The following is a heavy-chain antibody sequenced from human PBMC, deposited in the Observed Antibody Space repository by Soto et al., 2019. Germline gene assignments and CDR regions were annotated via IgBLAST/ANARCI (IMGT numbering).Heavy chain of an antibody. CDR2: IYYSGST. J-gene: IGHJ4*02. Sequence: SETLSLTCTVSGGSISSGDYYWSWIRQPPGKGLERIGYIYYSGSTYYNPSLKSRVTISVDTSKNQFSLKLSSVTAADTAVYYCARDYGDYYFDYWGQGTLITVSS. CDR3: ARDYGDYYFDY. D-gene: IGHD4-17*01. V-gene: IGHV4-30-4*01. CDR1: GGSISSGDYY.